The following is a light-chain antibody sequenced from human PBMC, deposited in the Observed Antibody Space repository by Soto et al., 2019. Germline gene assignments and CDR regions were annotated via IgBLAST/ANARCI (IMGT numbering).Light chain of an antibody. Sequence: EIVLTQSPGTLSLSPGERLTLSCRASQSVTRSYLAWYQHKPGQAPRLLIYGASTKPTGTPDRFSGSGSGTDFTLTISRLEPEDFAVYYCQQYGSSPFTFGPGTKVDI. CDR2: GAS. V-gene: IGKV3-20*01. CDR1: QSVTRSY. CDR3: QQYGSSPFT. J-gene: IGKJ3*01.